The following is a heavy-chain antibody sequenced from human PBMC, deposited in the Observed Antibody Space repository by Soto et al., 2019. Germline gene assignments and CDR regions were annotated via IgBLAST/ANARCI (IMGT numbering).Heavy chain of an antibody. CDR2: IYYSGST. V-gene: IGHV4-59*01. CDR1: GGSISSYY. CDR3: ARDKYGYDFWSGYNPGWFDP. Sequence: SETLSLTCTVSGGSISSYYWSWIRQPPGKGLEWIGYIYYSGSTNYNPSLKSRVTISVDTSKNQFSLKLSSVTAADTAVYYCARDKYGYDFWSGYNPGWFDPWGQGTLVTVAS. D-gene: IGHD3-3*01. J-gene: IGHJ5*02.